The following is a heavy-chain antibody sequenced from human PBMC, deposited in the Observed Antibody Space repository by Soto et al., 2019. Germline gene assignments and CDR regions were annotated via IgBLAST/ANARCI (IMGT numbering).Heavy chain of an antibody. Sequence: GASVKVSCKASGYTFTSYGISWVRQAPGQGLEWMGWISAYNGNTNYAQKLQGRVTMTTDTSTSTAYMELRSLRSDDTAVYYCARVRVTVDIVLMVYARDGWFAPWGQETLVTVSS. CDR1: GYTFTSYG. V-gene: IGHV1-18*01. CDR3: ARVRVTVDIVLMVYARDGWFAP. D-gene: IGHD2-8*01. CDR2: ISAYNGNT. J-gene: IGHJ5*02.